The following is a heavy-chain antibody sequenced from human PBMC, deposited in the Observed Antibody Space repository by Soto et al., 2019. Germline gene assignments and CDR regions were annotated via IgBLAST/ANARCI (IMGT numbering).Heavy chain of an antibody. D-gene: IGHD6-19*01. V-gene: IGHV4-59*01. CDR3: ARSVAVPGAHIDY. CDR2: VYYTGST. CDR1: GGSTSGSY. J-gene: IGHJ4*02. Sequence: PSETLSLTCSVSGGSTSGSYWTWIRQPPGKGLEWLGYVYYTGSTNYSPSLRSRVSISVDTSKNEFSLRLSSVTAADTAVYFCARSVAVPGAHIDYWGQGTQVTVSS.